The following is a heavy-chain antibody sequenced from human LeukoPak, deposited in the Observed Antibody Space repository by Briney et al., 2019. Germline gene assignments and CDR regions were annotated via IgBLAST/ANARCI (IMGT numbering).Heavy chain of an antibody. Sequence: GGSLRLSCAASGFTFSSYSMNWVRQAPGKGLEWVSHITASGTAMFYADSVKGRFTISRDNAKNSLYLQMNSLRAEDTAVYYCARDWGNTAIDYWGQGTLVTVSS. D-gene: IGHD5-18*01. V-gene: IGHV3-48*01. CDR2: ITASGTAM. J-gene: IGHJ4*02. CDR1: GFTFSSYS. CDR3: ARDWGNTAIDY.